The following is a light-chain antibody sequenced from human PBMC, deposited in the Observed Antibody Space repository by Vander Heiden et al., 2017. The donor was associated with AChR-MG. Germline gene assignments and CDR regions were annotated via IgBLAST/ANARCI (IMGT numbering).Light chain of an antibody. Sequence: QSVLTQPPSASGTPGQRVTISCSGSRSNIGSNYVYWYRQLPGTAPTLLISGNNQRPSGVPDRFSAFKSGTSTSLAISGLRSEDEADYYCAGWDDSLSGWVFGGGTKLTVL. CDR2: GNN. V-gene: IGLV1-47*01. J-gene: IGLJ3*02. CDR3: AGWDDSLSGWV. CDR1: RSNIGSNY.